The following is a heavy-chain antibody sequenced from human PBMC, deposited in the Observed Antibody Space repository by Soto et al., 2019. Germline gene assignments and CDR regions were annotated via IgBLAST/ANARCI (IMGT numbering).Heavy chain of an antibody. D-gene: IGHD3-10*01. V-gene: IGHV1-3*01. CDR2: INAGNGNT. CDR1: GYTFTSYA. J-gene: IGHJ4*02. CDR3: ARDFSWFGELIASDY. Sequence: SVKVSCKASGYTFTSYAMHWVRQAPGQRLEWMGWINAGNGNTKYSQKFQGRVTITRDTSASTAYMELSSLRSEDTAVYYCARDFSWFGELIASDYWGQGTLVTVSS.